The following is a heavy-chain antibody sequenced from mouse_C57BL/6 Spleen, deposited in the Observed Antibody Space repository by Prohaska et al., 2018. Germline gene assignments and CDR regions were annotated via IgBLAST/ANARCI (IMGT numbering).Heavy chain of an antibody. V-gene: IGHV1-59*01. Sequence: PGTSVKLSCKASGYTFTSYWMHWVKQRPGQGLEWIGVIDPSDSYTNYNQKFKGKATWTVDTSSSTAYMQLSSLTSEDSAVYYCARGALGNYNFDYWGQGTTLTVSS. CDR2: IDPSDSYT. CDR3: ARGALGNYNFDY. CDR1: GYTFTSYW. J-gene: IGHJ2*01. D-gene: IGHD2-1*01.